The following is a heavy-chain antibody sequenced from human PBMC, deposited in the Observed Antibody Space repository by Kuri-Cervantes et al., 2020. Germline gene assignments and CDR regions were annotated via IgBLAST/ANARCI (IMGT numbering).Heavy chain of an antibody. J-gene: IGHJ4*02. CDR1: GFSFSNYG. CDR2: ISDGGTTI. V-gene: IGHV3-48*03. Sequence: GGSLRLSCAASGFSFSNYGMHWVRQAPGKGLEWVSYISDGGTTIYFADSVKGRFTISRDNAQNSLYLQMNSLRAEDTAVYYCAREHRSTRIDFWGQGTLVTVSS. CDR3: AREHRSTRIDF.